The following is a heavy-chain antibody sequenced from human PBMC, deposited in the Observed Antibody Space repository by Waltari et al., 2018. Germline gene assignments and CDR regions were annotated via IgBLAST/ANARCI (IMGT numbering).Heavy chain of an antibody. CDR2: INPNRGCK. V-gene: IGHV1-2*06. CDR3: ARHGDSGSGYYYAADY. Sequence: QVQLVQSGAEVKKPGASVKVSFKASGYTFTGYYMHWVRQAPGQGLEWMGRINPNRGCKNYAQKFQGRVTMTRETSISTAYMELSRLRSDDTAVYYCARHGDSGSGYYYAADYWGQGTLVTVSS. J-gene: IGHJ4*02. D-gene: IGHD3-22*01. CDR1: GYTFTGYY.